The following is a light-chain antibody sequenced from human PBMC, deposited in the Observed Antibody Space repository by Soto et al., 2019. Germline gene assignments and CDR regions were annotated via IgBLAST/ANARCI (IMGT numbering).Light chain of an antibody. CDR3: SSYSHITTHYV. CDR2: NVF. CDR1: SRDVGGYNY. J-gene: IGLJ1*01. V-gene: IGLV2-14*03. Sequence: QSALTQPASVSGSPGQSITISCTGASRDVGGYNYVSWYQKNPGKAPQLMIYNVFNRPSGVSDRFSGSKSGNTASLTISGFQAEDEADYYCSSYSHITTHYVFRTGTKVTDL.